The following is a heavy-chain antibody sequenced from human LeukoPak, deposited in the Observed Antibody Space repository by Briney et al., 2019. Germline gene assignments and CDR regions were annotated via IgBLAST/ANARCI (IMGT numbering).Heavy chain of an antibody. CDR3: ARDGGAGWYFDL. CDR2: MQSGGST. D-gene: IGHD3-16*01. V-gene: IGHV3-53*01. CDR1: GFTVSTNY. J-gene: IGHJ2*01. Sequence: PGGSLRLSCAASGFTVSTNYMSWVRQAPGKGLEGVSVMQSGGSTYYADSVKGRFTISRDNYKNTLYLQMNSLRVEDTAVYYCARDGGAGWYFDLWGRGTLVTVSS.